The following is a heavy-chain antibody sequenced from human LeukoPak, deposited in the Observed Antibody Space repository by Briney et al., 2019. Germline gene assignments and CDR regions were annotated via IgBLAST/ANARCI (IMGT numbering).Heavy chain of an antibody. J-gene: IGHJ4*02. Sequence: GGSLRLSCAASGFTFNTYAMNWVRQAPGKGLEWVSGITTNADSTYHADSVKGRFTLSRDNSKSTLYLQMNSLRAEDTAIYYCAKVANNFWSGLDYWGQGALVTVSS. CDR2: ITTNADST. CDR3: AKVANNFWSGLDY. D-gene: IGHD3-3*01. CDR1: GFTFNTYA. V-gene: IGHV3-23*01.